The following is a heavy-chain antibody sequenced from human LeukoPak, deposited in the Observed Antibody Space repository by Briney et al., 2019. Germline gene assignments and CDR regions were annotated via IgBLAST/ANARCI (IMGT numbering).Heavy chain of an antibody. D-gene: IGHD3-22*01. CDR2: ISAYNGNT. CDR3: ARLSQNPIVVVITRLSGAFDI. CDR1: GYTFTSYD. V-gene: IGHV1-18*01. Sequence: ASVKVSCKASGYTFTSYDINWVRQATGQGLEWMGWISAYNGNTNYAQKLQGRVTMTTDTSTSTAYMELRSLRSDDTAVYYCARLSQNPIVVVITRLSGAFDIWGQGTMVTVSS. J-gene: IGHJ3*02.